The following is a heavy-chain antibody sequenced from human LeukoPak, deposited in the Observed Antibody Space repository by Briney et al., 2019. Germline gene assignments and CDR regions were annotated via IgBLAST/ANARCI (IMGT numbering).Heavy chain of an antibody. Sequence: GGSLRLSCAAPGFTFSSYSMNWVRQAPGKGLEWVSSISRSSSYIYYADSVKGRLTISSDNAKNSLYLQMNSLRAEDTAVYYCARFRTWGDKAFDYWGQGTLVTVSS. CDR1: GFTFSSYS. CDR2: ISRSSSYI. V-gene: IGHV3-21*01. CDR3: ARFRTWGDKAFDY. D-gene: IGHD2-21*02. J-gene: IGHJ4*02.